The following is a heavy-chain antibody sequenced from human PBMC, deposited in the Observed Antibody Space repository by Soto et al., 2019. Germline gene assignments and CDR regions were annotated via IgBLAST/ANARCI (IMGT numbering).Heavy chain of an antibody. D-gene: IGHD1-26*01. J-gene: IGHJ4*02. CDR2: IYHSGSA. CDR1: GGSISSGGYS. V-gene: IGHV4-30-2*01. Sequence: SETLSLTCAVSGGSISSGGYSWSWIRQPPGKGLEWIGYIYHSGSAYYNPSLKSRVTISVDRSKNQFSLKLSSVTAADTAVYYCARAVSGSYFFDYWGQGTLVTVSS. CDR3: ARAVSGSYFFDY.